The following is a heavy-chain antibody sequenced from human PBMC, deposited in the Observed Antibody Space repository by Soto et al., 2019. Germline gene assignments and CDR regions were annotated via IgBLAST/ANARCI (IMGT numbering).Heavy chain of an antibody. D-gene: IGHD2-15*01. CDR1: GYTFTSYY. CDR3: ARDLKCSGGSCYWEAFDI. J-gene: IGHJ3*02. V-gene: IGHV1-46*01. CDR2: INPSGGST. Sequence: EASVKVSCKASGYTFTSYYMHWVRQAPGQGLEWMGIINPSGGSTSYAQKFQGRVTMTRDTSTSTVYMELSSLRSEDTAVYYCARDLKCSGGSCYWEAFDIWGQGTMVTVSS.